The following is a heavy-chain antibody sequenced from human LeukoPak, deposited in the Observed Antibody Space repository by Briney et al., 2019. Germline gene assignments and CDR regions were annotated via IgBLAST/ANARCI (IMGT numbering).Heavy chain of an antibody. D-gene: IGHD1-14*01. Sequence: SETLSLTCTVSGGSITNTNYYWGWVRQPPGKGLEWIGSFYYSGSTYSTPSLKSRVTVSVDTSKNQFSLRVTSVTAADTALYYCARHKSGIDWFDPWGQGTLVTVSS. J-gene: IGHJ5*02. CDR1: GGSITNTNYY. CDR2: FYYSGST. V-gene: IGHV4-39*01. CDR3: ARHKSGIDWFDP.